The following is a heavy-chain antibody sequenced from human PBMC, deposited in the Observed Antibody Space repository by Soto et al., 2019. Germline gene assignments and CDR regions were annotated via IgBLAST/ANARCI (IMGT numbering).Heavy chain of an antibody. D-gene: IGHD3-10*01. V-gene: IGHV4-61*01. CDR3: ARSRPRFGERS. J-gene: IGHJ4*02. CDR1: GGSVSSGSYY. Sequence: QVQLQESGPGLVKPSETLSLTCTVSGGSVSSGSYYWSWIRQPPGKGLEWIGYIYYSGSTNYNPSLKSXXTXSVXTSKNQFSLKLSSVTAADTAVYYCARSRPRFGERSWGQGTLVTVSS. CDR2: IYYSGST.